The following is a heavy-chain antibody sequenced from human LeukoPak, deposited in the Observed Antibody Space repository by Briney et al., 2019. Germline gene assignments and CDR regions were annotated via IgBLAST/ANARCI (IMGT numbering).Heavy chain of an antibody. J-gene: IGHJ4*02. V-gene: IGHV1-69*04. CDR2: IIPILGIA. CDR1: GGTFSSYT. Sequence: ASVKVSCKASGGTFSSYTISWVRQAPGQGLEWMGRIIPILGIANYAQKFQGRVTITADKSTSTAYMELSNLRSEDTAVYYCAREKTGTKYYFDYWGQGTLVTVSS. D-gene: IGHD1-7*01. CDR3: AREKTGTKYYFDY.